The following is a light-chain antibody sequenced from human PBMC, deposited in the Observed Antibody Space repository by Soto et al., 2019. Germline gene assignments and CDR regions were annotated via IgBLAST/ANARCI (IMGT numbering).Light chain of an antibody. Sequence: EIVMTQSPATLSVSPGERATLSCRASQSISSNLAWYQQKPGQAPRLLISGASTRATGIPARFSGSGSGTKFTLTISSLQSEDVAVYYCQQYNNWPPWTFGQGTKVEIK. CDR2: GAS. V-gene: IGKV3-15*01. CDR1: QSISSN. CDR3: QQYNNWPPWT. J-gene: IGKJ1*01.